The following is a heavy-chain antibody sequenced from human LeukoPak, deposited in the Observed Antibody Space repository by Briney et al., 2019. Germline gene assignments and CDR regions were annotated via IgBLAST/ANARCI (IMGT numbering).Heavy chain of an antibody. CDR1: GFTFSNYW. CDR3: AKVRSSSWYS. Sequence: GGSLRLSCAASGFTFSNYWMHWVRLAPGKGPMWVSRISTDGRFTSYADSVKGRFTISRDNSKNTLYLQMNSLRAEDTAVYYCAKVRSSSWYSWGQGTLVTVSS. V-gene: IGHV3-74*01. D-gene: IGHD6-13*01. CDR2: ISTDGRFT. J-gene: IGHJ5*02.